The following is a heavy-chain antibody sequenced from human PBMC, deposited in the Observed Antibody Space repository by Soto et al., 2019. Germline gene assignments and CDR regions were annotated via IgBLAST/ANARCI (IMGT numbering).Heavy chain of an antibody. J-gene: IGHJ6*02. D-gene: IGHD3-9*01. Sequence: ASVKVSCKASGYTFTSYGISWVRQAPGQGLEWMGWCDLYTGKIKYAQNFQARVTMTTDTSTNTVYMELSSLRSDDTAVYYCATRAYDILTGYYMCDLPGRLDYYYYGMDVWGQGTTVTVSS. CDR3: ATRAYDILTGYYMCDLPGRLDYYYYGMDV. V-gene: IGHV1-18*04. CDR2: CDLYTGKI. CDR1: GYTFTSYG.